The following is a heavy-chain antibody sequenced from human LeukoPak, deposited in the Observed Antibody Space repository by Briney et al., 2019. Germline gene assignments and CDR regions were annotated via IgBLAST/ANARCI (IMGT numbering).Heavy chain of an antibody. D-gene: IGHD3-22*01. CDR3: ARDRWYDSSGSFLYYYYYGMDV. J-gene: IGHJ6*02. V-gene: IGHV1-69*13. CDR2: IIPIFGTA. Sequence: GASVKVSCKASGYTFTSYYMHWVRQAPGQGLEWMGGIIPIFGTANYAQKFQGRVTITADESTSTAYMELSSLRSEDTAVYYCARDRWYDSSGSFLYYYYYGMDVWGQGTTVTVSS. CDR1: GYTFTSYY.